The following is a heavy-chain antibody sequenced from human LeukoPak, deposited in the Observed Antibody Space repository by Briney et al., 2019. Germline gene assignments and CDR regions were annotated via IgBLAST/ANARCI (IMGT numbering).Heavy chain of an antibody. CDR3: AKGGRYASGSYEAFDI. CDR1: GFTFSSYA. D-gene: IGHD3-10*01. V-gene: IGHV3-23*01. Sequence: GGSLRLSCAASGFTFSSYAMSWVRQAPGKGLEWVSGIVGSGGSTFYADSVRGRFTISRDNSKNTLYLQMNSLRAEDTAVYYCAKGGRYASGSYEAFDIWGQGTMVTVSS. J-gene: IGHJ3*02. CDR2: IVGSGGST.